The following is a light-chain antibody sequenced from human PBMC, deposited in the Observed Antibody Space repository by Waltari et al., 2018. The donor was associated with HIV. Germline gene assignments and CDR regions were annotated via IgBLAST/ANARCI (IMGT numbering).Light chain of an antibody. CDR3: ATWDDSLSGHVV. CDR1: SSTIGTNY. V-gene: IGLV1-47*01. CDR2: ANT. Sequence: QSVLTQPPSVSGTPGQRVTFSGSGSSSTIGTNYVCWSQQLPGTAPKLLIYANTQRPSGVPDRFSGSKSGTSASLSISGLRSEDEADYYCATWDDSLSGHVVFGGGTKLTVL. J-gene: IGLJ2*01.